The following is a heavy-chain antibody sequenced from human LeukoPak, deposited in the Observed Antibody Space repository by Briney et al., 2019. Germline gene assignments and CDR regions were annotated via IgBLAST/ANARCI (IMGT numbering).Heavy chain of an antibody. CDR2: ISGSGANT. J-gene: IGHJ4*02. CDR1: GFTFSSYG. D-gene: IGHD4-23*01. CDR3: AIGPGGLFDY. V-gene: IGHV3-23*01. Sequence: GGSLRLSCAASGFTFSSYGMHWVRQAPGKGLEWVSSISGSGANTYYADSVKGRFTISRDNSKNTLYLQMNSLRAEDTAVYYCAIGPGGLFDYWGQGTLVTVSS.